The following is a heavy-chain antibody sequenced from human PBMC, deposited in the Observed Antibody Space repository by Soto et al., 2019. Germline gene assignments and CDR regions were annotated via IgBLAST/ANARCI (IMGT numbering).Heavy chain of an antibody. CDR3: ARGSSTWYYAY. CDR2: IIPIFGTA. D-gene: IGHD6-13*01. CDR1: GGTFSTDA. J-gene: IGHJ4*02. V-gene: IGHV1-69*12. Sequence: QVQLVQSGAEVKKPRSSVTVSCKASGGTFSTDAISWVRQAPGQGLEWMGGIIPIFGTANYAQKFQGRVTITAGESARTAYMELSRLSSEDTAVYFCARGSSTWYYAYWGQGTVVTVSS.